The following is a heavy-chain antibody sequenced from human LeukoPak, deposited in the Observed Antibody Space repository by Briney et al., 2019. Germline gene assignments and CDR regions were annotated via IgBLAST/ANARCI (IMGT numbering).Heavy chain of an antibody. V-gene: IGHV4-59*12. Sequence: PSETLSLTCTVSGGSISSYYWSWIRQPPGKGLEWIGYIYYSGSTNYNPSLKSRVTISVDTSKNQFSLKLSSVTAADTAVYYCASNPLIAVATVGYYFDYWGQGTLVTVSS. D-gene: IGHD6-19*01. J-gene: IGHJ4*02. CDR3: ASNPLIAVATVGYYFDY. CDR2: IYYSGST. CDR1: GGSISSYY.